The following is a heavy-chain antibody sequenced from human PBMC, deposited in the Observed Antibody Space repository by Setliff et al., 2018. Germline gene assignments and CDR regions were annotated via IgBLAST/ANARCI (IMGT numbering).Heavy chain of an antibody. CDR1: GDTFSTYA. CDR3: ARINFYVSSGYYYAPDY. CDR2: ISAYTGNT. D-gene: IGHD3-22*01. J-gene: IGHJ4*02. Sequence: ASVKVSCKASGDTFSTYALTWVRQAPGQGLEWMGWISAYTGNTKFAQKFQGRVTMTTDTSTGTAYMELGSLTSDDTAIYYCARINFYVSSGYYYAPDYWGPGTLVTVSS. V-gene: IGHV1-18*01.